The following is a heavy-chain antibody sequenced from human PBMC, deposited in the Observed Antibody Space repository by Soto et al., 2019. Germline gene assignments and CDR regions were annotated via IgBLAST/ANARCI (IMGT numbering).Heavy chain of an antibody. D-gene: IGHD3-3*01. V-gene: IGHV2-5*02. Sequence: QITLKESGPPLVKPTQTLTLTCTFSGFSLTTSAVAVGWIRQPPGKALEWLGLIYWDDGKRYSPSLNSRLTITKGTSKNQVVLSMTNMDPVDTATYYCAHRYDFWSGYSFDYWGQGTPVTVSS. J-gene: IGHJ4*02. CDR1: GFSLTTSAVA. CDR3: AHRYDFWSGYSFDY. CDR2: IYWDDGK.